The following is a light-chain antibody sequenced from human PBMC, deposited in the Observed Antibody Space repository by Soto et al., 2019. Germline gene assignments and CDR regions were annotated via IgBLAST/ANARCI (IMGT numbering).Light chain of an antibody. J-gene: IGLJ2*01. CDR3: QPLGPGNLVV. Sequence: QPVLTQSPSASASLGASVKLTCTLSSGHSSYAIAWHQQQPKKGPRYLMKLNSDGCHSKGDGIPDRFSGSSSGAERYLTISCLQSEDEAEYYCQPLGPGNLVVCVGGTQLTVL. V-gene: IGLV4-69*01. CDR2: LNSDGCH. CDR1: SGHSSYA.